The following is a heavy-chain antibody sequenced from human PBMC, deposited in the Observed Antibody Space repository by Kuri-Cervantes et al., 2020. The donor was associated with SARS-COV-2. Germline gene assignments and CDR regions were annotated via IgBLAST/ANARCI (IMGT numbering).Heavy chain of an antibody. D-gene: IGHD2-8*01. J-gene: IGHJ5*02. CDR3: ARGGEDFVQETRNWFEP. Sequence: GGSLRLSCAASTITFSECRMSRVRQAPGKGLEWVSDISSSTSTKYYVGSVKGRFTISRDNAKNSLFLQMNSLRADDTAVYYCARGGEDFVQETRNWFEPWGRGTQVTVSS. CDR1: TITFSECR. V-gene: IGHV3-48*01. CDR2: ISSSTSTK.